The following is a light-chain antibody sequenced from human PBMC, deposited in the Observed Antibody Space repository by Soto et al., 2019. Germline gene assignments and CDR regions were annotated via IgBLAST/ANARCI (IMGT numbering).Light chain of an antibody. V-gene: IGKV1-39*01. CDR3: QQTSRAPQFT. J-gene: IGKJ3*01. Sequence: DIQMTQSPASLSAFVGDRVTITCRASQSISSHLNWYQQKPGEPPKLLIYATSSLQTGVPSRFSGSGSGTEFTLTISGLQPEDFATYFCQQTSRAPQFTFGPGTKVEIK. CDR2: ATS. CDR1: QSISSH.